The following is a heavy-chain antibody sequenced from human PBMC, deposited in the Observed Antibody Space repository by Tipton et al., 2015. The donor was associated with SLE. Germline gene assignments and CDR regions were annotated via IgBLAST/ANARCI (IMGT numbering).Heavy chain of an antibody. CDR1: GGPISSSTYY. V-gene: IGHV4-39*01. CDR3: ARQRPQSSGGFDI. D-gene: IGHD2-8*02. CDR2: IYYSGST. Sequence: TLSLTCTVSGGPISSSTYYWGWIRQPPGKGLEWIGSIYYSGSTYYNPSLKSRVTISVDMSKNQFSLKLSSVTAADTALYYCARQRPQSSGGFDIWGQGTMISVSS. J-gene: IGHJ3*02.